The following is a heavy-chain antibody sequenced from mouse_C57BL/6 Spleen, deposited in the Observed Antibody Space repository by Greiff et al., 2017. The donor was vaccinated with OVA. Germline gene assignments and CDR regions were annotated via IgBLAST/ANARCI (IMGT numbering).Heavy chain of an antibody. CDR2: ILPGSGST. CDR1: GYTFTGYW. Sequence: QVQLQQSGAELMKPGASVKLSCKATGYTFTGYWIEWVKQRPGHGLEWIGEILPGSGSTNYTEKFKGPATFTADTSSNTAYMQLSSLTTEDSAIYYCARYYDYDGFAYWGQGTLVTVSA. D-gene: IGHD2-4*01. V-gene: IGHV1-9*01. CDR3: ARYYDYDGFAY. J-gene: IGHJ3*01.